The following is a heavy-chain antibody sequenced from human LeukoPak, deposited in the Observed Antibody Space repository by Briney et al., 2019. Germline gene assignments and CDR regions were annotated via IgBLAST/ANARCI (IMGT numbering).Heavy chain of an antibody. CDR2: INPNSGGT. Sequence: ASVKVSCKASGYTFTGCYMHWVRQAPGQGLEWMGWINPNSGGTNYAQKFQGRVTMTRDTSISTAYMELSRLRSDDTAVYYCARVPIYCGGDCSNWFDPWGQGTLVTVSS. CDR1: GYTFTGCY. CDR3: ARVPIYCGGDCSNWFDP. J-gene: IGHJ5*02. V-gene: IGHV1-2*02. D-gene: IGHD2-21*02.